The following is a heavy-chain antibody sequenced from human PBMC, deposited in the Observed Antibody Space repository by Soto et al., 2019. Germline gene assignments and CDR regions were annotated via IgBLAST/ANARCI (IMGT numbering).Heavy chain of an antibody. D-gene: IGHD5-18*01. CDR1: GGSISSSSYY. J-gene: IGHJ4*02. CDR2: IYYSGST. V-gene: IGHV4-39*01. CDR3: AIPGAGLWDQNGDYFDY. Sequence: SETLSLTCTVSGGSISSSSYYWGWLRQPPGKGMEWIGSIYYSGSTYYNPSLKSRVTISVDTSKNQFSLKLSSVTAADTAVYYCAIPGAGLWDQNGDYFDYWGQGTLVTVSS.